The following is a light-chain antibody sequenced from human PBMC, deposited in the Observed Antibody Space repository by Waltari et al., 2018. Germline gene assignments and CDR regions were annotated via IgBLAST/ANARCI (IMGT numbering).Light chain of an antibody. Sequence: DIQMTQSPSSLSASIGDRVTITCRASQGIRNDLGWYQQKPGQAPMRLIYGASSLQRGVPSRFSGSGSVTEVTLTISSLQPEDFATYCCLQHNSHITFGGGTKVEMK. V-gene: IGKV1-17*01. CDR3: LQHNSHIT. J-gene: IGKJ4*01. CDR2: GAS. CDR1: QGIRND.